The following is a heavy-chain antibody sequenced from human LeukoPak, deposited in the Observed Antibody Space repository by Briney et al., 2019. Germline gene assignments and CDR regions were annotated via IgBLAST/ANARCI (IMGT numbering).Heavy chain of an antibody. CDR3: AKDTRAPIVVVVAATSAAGAFDI. Sequence: GGSLSLSCAVSGFTFSSYAMSWVRQAPGKGLEWVSAISGSGGTTYYPASVRGGFTIPRDNSKNTLYMQMNSLRAEDTAVYYCAKDTRAPIVVVVAATSAAGAFDIWGQGTMVTVSS. J-gene: IGHJ3*02. CDR1: GFTFSSYA. D-gene: IGHD2-15*01. V-gene: IGHV3-23*01. CDR2: ISGSGGTT.